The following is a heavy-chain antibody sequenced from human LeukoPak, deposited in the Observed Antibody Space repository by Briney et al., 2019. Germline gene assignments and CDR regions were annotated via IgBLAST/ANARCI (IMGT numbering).Heavy chain of an antibody. V-gene: IGHV4-39*07. CDR3: ANPYYDFWSGLYRYYYYMDV. D-gene: IGHD3-3*01. CDR1: GGSISSSSYY. J-gene: IGHJ6*03. CDR2: IYYSGST. Sequence: SETLSLTCTVSGGSISSSSYYWGWIRQPPGKGLEWIGSIYYSGSTYYNPSLKSRVTISVDTSKNQFSLKLSSVTAADTAVYYCANPYYDFWSGLYRYYYYMDVWGKGTTVTVSS.